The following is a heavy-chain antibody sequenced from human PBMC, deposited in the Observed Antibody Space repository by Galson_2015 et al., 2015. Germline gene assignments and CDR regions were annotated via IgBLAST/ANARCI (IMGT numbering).Heavy chain of an antibody. V-gene: IGHV6-1*01. Sequence: CAISGDSVSSNSAAWNWIRQSPSSGLEGQGRTSYRSKWYNDYAVSVKSRITINPDTSKNQFSLQLNSVTSEDTAVYYCASDPGFGCVVDVWGQGTAVTVSS. J-gene: IGHJ6*02. CDR1: GDSVSSNSAA. D-gene: IGHD1-14*01. CDR2: TSYRSKWYN. CDR3: ASDPGFGCVVDV.